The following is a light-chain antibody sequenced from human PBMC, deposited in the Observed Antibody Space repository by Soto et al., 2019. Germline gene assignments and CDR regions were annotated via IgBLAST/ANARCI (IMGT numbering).Light chain of an antibody. Sequence: QSALTQPASVSGSLGQSTTISCTGTSSDVGGYNYVSWYQHHPGKAPKIMIYEVSNRPSGLSNRFSGSKSGNTASLTISGLQADDEADYYCSSYTTSRTVVFGGGTKLTVL. CDR1: SSDVGGYNY. J-gene: IGLJ2*01. CDR3: SSYTTSRTVV. CDR2: EVS. V-gene: IGLV2-14*01.